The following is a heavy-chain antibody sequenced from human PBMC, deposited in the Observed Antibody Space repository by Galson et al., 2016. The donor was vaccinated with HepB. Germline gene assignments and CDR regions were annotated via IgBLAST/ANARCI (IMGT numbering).Heavy chain of an antibody. V-gene: IGHV3-64D*06. D-gene: IGHD1-1*01. CDR1: GFTFSSYV. CDR3: VKMYTKYAYYYYGMDV. J-gene: IGHJ6*02. Sequence: SLRLSCAASGFTFSSYVMYWVRQAPGQGLDYVSAISSNGGTTYYADSVKGRFTISTDNSKNTLYLQMSSLRAEDKAVYYCVKMYTKYAYYYYGMDVRGQGTTVTVSS. CDR2: ISSNGGTT.